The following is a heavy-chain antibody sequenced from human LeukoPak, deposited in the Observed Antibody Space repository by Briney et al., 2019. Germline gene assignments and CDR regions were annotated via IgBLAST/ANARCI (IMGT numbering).Heavy chain of an antibody. CDR2: IIPMFGTT. CDR3: ATTSMYGDYVAFAFAH. CDR1: GGTLSNYA. Sequence: GASVRVSCKASGGTLSNYALSWVRQAPGQGLEWMGGIIPMFGTTEYAQEFQGRVTITTDESTRMAYMELSSLRSEDTAVFYCATTSMYGDYVAFAFAHWGQGTLVTVSS. D-gene: IGHD4-17*01. J-gene: IGHJ4*02. V-gene: IGHV1-69*05.